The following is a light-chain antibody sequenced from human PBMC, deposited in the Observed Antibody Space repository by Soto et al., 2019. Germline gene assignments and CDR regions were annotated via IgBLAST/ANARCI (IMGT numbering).Light chain of an antibody. J-gene: IGKJ1*01. CDR1: QSVLYSSNNKNY. CDR2: WAS. CDR3: QQYYNIPWT. Sequence: DIVMTQSPDSLAVSLGERATINCKSSQSVLYSSNNKNYLAWYQQKPGQPPKLLIYWASTRESGVPDRFSGSGSGTDFTLTISSLQAEDVAVYYCQQYYNIPWTFGQGTKVDI. V-gene: IGKV4-1*01.